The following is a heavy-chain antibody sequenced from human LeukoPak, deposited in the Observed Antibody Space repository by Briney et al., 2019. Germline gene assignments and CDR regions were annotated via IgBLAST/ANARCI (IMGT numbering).Heavy chain of an antibody. D-gene: IGHD6-19*01. V-gene: IGHV1-46*01. CDR3: ARTPDNSGWYEVH. CDR2: INPSAGST. J-gene: IGHJ4*02. CDR1: GYTFTIYY. Sequence: ASVKVSRKASGYTFTIYYMHWVRQAPAQGLEWMGIINPSAGSTSYAQKSQGRVTMTRDTSKSTVYMELSSLAAEDAAEYYCARTPDNSGWYEVHWGQGTLVTVSS.